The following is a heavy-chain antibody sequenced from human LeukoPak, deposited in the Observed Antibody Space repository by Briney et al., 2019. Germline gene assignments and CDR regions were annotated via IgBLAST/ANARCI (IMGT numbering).Heavy chain of an antibody. D-gene: IGHD2-2*02. CDR2: INHSGST. CDR3: ARGACSSTSCYTRSPSWYFDL. CDR1: GGSFSGYY. J-gene: IGHJ2*01. V-gene: IGHV4-34*01. Sequence: SETLSLTCAVYGGSFSGYYWSWIRQPPGKGLEWIGEINHSGSTNYNPSLKSRVTISVDTSKNQFSLKLSSVTAADTAVYYCARGACSSTSCYTRSPSWYFDLWGRGTLVTVSS.